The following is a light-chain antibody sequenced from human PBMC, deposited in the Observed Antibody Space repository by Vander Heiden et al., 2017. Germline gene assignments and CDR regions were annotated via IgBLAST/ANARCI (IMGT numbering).Light chain of an antibody. J-gene: IGLJ2*01. V-gene: IGLV2-11*01. Sequence: QSALTQPRPVSRSPGQSVTISCTGTSRDVGGYNYVSWYQQRPGKAPKLMIYDVSKRPSGVPDRFSGSKSGSTASLTISGLQAEDEADYYCCSFAGSYTLVFGGGTKLTVL. CDR1: SRDVGGYNY. CDR3: CSFAGSYTLV. CDR2: DVS.